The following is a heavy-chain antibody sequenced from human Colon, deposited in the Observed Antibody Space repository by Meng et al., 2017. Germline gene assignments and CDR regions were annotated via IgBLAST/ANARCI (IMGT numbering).Heavy chain of an antibody. CDR1: GDSVSSHSAA. D-gene: IGHD3-10*02. Sequence: HVPPPQSRPGTVTPPHTLSSPFPISGDSVSSHSAAWNLFRQYPSRGLEWLGRTYYRSKYYNDYALSVKSRITINPDTSKNQFSLQLNSVTPEDTAIYYCARDWGDVRGGFDFWGQGTLVTVSS. CDR3: ARDWGDVRGGFDF. J-gene: IGHJ4*02. V-gene: IGHV6-1*01. CDR2: TYYRSKYYN.